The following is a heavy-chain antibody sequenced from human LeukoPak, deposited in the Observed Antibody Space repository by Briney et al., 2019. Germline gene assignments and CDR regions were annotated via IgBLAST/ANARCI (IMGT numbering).Heavy chain of an antibody. J-gene: IGHJ5*02. CDR2: IYYSEST. D-gene: IGHD3-10*01. Sequence: SETLSLTCTVSGGSMSSSSYYWGWIRQPPGKGLEWIGSIYYSESTYQNPSLKSRVTISVDTSKNQFSLKLSSVTAADTAVYYCARRGPPRTMLRGVKSGWFDPWGQGTLVTVSS. V-gene: IGHV4-39*07. CDR1: GGSMSSSSYY. CDR3: ARRGPPRTMLRGVKSGWFDP.